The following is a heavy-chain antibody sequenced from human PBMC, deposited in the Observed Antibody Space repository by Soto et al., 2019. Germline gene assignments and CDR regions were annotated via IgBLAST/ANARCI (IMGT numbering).Heavy chain of an antibody. Sequence: SSETLSLTCTVSGGSISSYYWSWIRQPPGKGLEWIGYIYYSGSTNYNPSLKSRVTISVDTSKNQFSLKLSSVTAADTAVYYCARGGGYTGYESFFNYWGQGTLVTVSS. V-gene: IGHV4-59*01. CDR2: IYYSGST. D-gene: IGHD5-12*01. CDR3: ARGGGYTGYESFFNY. CDR1: GGSISSYY. J-gene: IGHJ4*02.